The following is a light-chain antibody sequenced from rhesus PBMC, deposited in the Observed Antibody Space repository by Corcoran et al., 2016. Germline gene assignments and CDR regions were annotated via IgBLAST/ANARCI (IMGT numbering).Light chain of an antibody. CDR3: YQQSSGCS. CDR1: QSVNTS. V-gene: IGKV3-10*01. J-gene: IGKJ2*01. Sequence: QVILTQSPASLSLSPGERATLSCGASQSVNTSLAWFQQRPGQAPRLLIYRASTRATGIPARFSGGGAVTDFTLTISSLESEDVGVYPCYQQSSGCSFGQGTKVEIK. CDR2: RAS.